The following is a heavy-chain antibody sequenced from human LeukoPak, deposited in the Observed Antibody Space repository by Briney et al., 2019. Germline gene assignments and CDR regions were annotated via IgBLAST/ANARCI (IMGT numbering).Heavy chain of an antibody. V-gene: IGHV1-69*06. CDR1: GGTFSSYA. CDR3: AAKRTVTAPPDY. CDR2: IIPIFGTA. J-gene: IGHJ4*02. D-gene: IGHD4-17*01. Sequence: SEKVSCKASGGTFSSYAISWVRQAPGQGLEWMGGIIPIFGTANYAQKFQGRVTITADKSTSTACMELSSLRSEDTAVHYCAAKRTVTAPPDYWGQGTLVTVSS.